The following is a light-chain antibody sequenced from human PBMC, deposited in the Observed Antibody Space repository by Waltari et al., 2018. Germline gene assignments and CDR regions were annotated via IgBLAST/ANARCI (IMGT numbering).Light chain of an antibody. CDR3: QHYNSYPRT. V-gene: IGKV1-5*03. Sequence: DIQMTQSPSTLSASVGDRVTITCLASQSISSWLAWYQQKPGKAPNLLIYKSSSLESGVPSRFSGSGSGTEFTLTISSLQPDDFATYYCQHYNSYPRTFGGGTKVEIK. J-gene: IGKJ4*01. CDR2: KSS. CDR1: QSISSW.